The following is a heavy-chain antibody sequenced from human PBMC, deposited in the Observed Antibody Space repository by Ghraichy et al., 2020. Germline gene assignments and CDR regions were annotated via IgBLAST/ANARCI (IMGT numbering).Heavy chain of an antibody. CDR1: EFTFSSYA. CDR3: ARRGGSDGWGFFDS. Sequence: ETLSLTCAASEFTFSSYAMTWVRQAQGKGLEWVSTCSHVDHNTYYASSVQGRFTISRDSSKNTLYLQMNSLRVEDTATYYCARRGGSDGWGFFDSWGQGARVTVSS. D-gene: IGHD1-26*01. CDR2: CSHVDHNT. J-gene: IGHJ4*02. V-gene: IGHV3-23*01.